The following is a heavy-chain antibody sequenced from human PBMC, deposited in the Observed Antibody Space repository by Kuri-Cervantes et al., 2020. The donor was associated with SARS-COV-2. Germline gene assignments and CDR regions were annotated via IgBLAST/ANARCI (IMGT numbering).Heavy chain of an antibody. D-gene: IGHD5-24*01. CDR3: AADSGRWLQLEAFDI. V-gene: IGHV4-4*07. CDR2: FYTRGST. J-gene: IGHJ3*02. CDR1: GGSISSYY. Sequence: GSLRLSCTVSGGSISSYYWSWIRQPAGKGLEWIGRFYTRGSTNYNPSLKSRVTMSVDTSKNQFSLKLSSVTAADTAVYYCAADSGRWLQLEAFDIWGQGTMVTVSS.